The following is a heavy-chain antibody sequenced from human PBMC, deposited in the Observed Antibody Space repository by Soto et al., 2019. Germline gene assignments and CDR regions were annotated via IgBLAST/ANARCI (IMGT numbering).Heavy chain of an antibody. CDR3: ARFAKEENPKVGSWYYFDY. Sequence: SETLSLTCAVYVGSISSGGYFWSWVRRHPGKGLEWIGNIYYSGRTYYNPSLKSRVTISVDTSKNQFSLKLSSVTAADTAVYYCARFAKEENPKVGSWYYFDYWGQGTRVTVSS. CDR1: VGSISSGGYF. V-gene: IGHV4-31*11. J-gene: IGHJ4*02. D-gene: IGHD6-13*01. CDR2: IYYSGRT.